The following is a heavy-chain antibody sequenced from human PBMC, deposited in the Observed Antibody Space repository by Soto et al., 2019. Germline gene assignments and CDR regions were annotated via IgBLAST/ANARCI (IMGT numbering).Heavy chain of an antibody. CDR2: ISSSSSTI. Sequence: EVQLVESGGGLVQPGGSLRLSCAASGFTFSSYNMDWVRQAPGKGLEWVSYISSSSSTIYYADSVKGRFTISRDNAKNSLYLQMNSLRDEDTAVYYCARDSGNYLSSYYFDYWGQGTLVTVSS. CDR1: GFTFSSYN. J-gene: IGHJ4*02. V-gene: IGHV3-48*02. D-gene: IGHD1-26*01. CDR3: ARDSGNYLSSYYFDY.